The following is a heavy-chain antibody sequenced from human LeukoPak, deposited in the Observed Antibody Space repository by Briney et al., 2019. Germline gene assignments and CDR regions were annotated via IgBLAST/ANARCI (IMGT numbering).Heavy chain of an antibody. Sequence: GASVTVSFKASGYTFTSYGISWVRQAPGQGREGVGWISAYNGNTNYAQKLQGRVTMTTDTSTSTAYMELRSLRSDDTAVYYCARIYSSGWYKDYWGQGTLVTVSS. J-gene: IGHJ4*02. V-gene: IGHV1-18*01. D-gene: IGHD6-19*01. CDR3: ARIYSSGWYKDY. CDR2: ISAYNGNT. CDR1: GYTFTSYG.